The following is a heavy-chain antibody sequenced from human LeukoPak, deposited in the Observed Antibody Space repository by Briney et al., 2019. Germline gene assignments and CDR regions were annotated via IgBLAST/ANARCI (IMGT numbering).Heavy chain of an antibody. D-gene: IGHD2-8*02. Sequence: GGSLRLSCAASGFTFSSYTMNWVRQAPGQGLEWVSSISSSSHIYYADSVKGRFTISRDNATNSLYLQMNSLRAEDTAVYYCARVVPGTGFFYWGQGTLVTVSS. CDR1: GFTFSSYT. V-gene: IGHV3-21*01. CDR2: ISSSSHI. J-gene: IGHJ4*02. CDR3: ARVVPGTGFFY.